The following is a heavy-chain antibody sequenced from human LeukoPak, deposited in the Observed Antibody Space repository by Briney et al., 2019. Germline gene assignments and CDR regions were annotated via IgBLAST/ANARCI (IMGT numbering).Heavy chain of an antibody. CDR3: AAPYSSTWFDY. V-gene: IGHV1-58*01. CDR2: IVVGSDNT. D-gene: IGHD6-13*01. J-gene: IGHJ4*02. CDR1: GFTFTTRSA. Sequence: GTSVKVSCKASGFTFTTRSAVQWVRQARGQRLEWIGWIVVGSDNTNCAQKFQERATITRDMSTSTAYMELSSLRSEDTAVYYCAAPYSSTWFDYWGQGTLVTVSS.